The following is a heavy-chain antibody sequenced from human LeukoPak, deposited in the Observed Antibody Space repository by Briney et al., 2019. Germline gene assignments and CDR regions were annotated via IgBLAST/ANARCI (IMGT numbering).Heavy chain of an antibody. J-gene: IGHJ4*02. D-gene: IGHD5-24*01. CDR2: FIPIFGTA. CDR1: GGTFSSYA. Sequence: SVKVSCKASGGTFSSYAISWVRQAPGQGLEWMGGFIPIFGTANYAQKFQGRVTNTAGQSTSPAYMELSSLESEDPAVFYCAKARRDGYNLASAFDCLDYWGQGTLVTVSS. V-gene: IGHV1-69*13. CDR3: AKARRDGYNLASAFDCLDY.